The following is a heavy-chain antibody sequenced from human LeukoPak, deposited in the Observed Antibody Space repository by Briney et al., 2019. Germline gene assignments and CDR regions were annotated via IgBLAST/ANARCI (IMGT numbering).Heavy chain of an antibody. Sequence: GESLKISCQGSGYSFSSYWIGWVRLMPGNGLEWIGIIYPGDSDTRYSPSFQGQVTISADKSISTAYLQWSSLKASDTAMYYCVRRPWYSSSYWFDPWGQGTLVTVSS. CDR1: GYSFSSYW. CDR2: IYPGDSDT. D-gene: IGHD6-13*01. CDR3: VRRPWYSSSYWFDP. V-gene: IGHV5-51*01. J-gene: IGHJ5*02.